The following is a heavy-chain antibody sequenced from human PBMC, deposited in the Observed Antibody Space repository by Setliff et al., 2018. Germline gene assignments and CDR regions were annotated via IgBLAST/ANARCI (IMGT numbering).Heavy chain of an antibody. D-gene: IGHD1-26*01. CDR1: GLTFGDYA. CDR3: ARGVGATEYYYMDV. Sequence: PGGSLRLSCTASGLTFGDYAMGWVRQAPGKGLEWVSSIFYNGASPSYADSVKGRFTISRDNAKNSLYLQMNSLRAEDTALYYCARGVGATEYYYMDVWGKGTTVTVSS. V-gene: IGHV3-20*04. CDR2: IFYNGASP. J-gene: IGHJ6*03.